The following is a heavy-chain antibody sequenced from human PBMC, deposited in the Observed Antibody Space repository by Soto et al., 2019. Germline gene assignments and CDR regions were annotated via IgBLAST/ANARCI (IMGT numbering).Heavy chain of an antibody. J-gene: IGHJ4*02. CDR2: IAYDGSNN. CDR1: GFTFSSYA. D-gene: IGHD2-15*01. CDR3: ARRGGYCSSGNCYPNYFDY. V-gene: IGHV3-30-3*01. Sequence: TGGSLRLSCAASGFTFSSYAMHWVRQAPGKGLEWVAAIAYDGSNNYYAESVKGRFTISRDNSNNTLYLEMIGLRAEDTAVYFCARRGGYCSSGNCYPNYFDYWGQGTLVTVSS.